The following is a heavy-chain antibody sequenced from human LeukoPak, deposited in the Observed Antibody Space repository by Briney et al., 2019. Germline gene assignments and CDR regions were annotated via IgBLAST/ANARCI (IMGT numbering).Heavy chain of an antibody. CDR3: ASKDSYYDSSGYWSYFDY. J-gene: IGHJ4*02. V-gene: IGHV1-69*05. CDR2: IIPIFGTA. Sequence: SVKVSCKASGGTFSSYAISWVRQAPGQGLEWMGGIIPIFGTANYAQKFQGRVTITTDESTSTAYMELSSLRSEDTAVYYCASKDSYYDSSGYWSYFDYWGQGTLVTVSS. CDR1: GGTFSSYA. D-gene: IGHD3-22*01.